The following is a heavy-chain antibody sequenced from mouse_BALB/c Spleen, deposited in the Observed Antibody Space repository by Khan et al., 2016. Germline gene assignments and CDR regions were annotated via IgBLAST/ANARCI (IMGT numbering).Heavy chain of an antibody. J-gene: IGHJ3*01. CDR3: ALDGSWFAY. CDR2: IDPENGNT. V-gene: IGHV14-1*02. Sequence: VQLQQSGAELVRPGALVKLSCKATGFNIKDYYMHWVKQRPEQGLEWIGWIDPENGNTIYDPKFQGKASITADTSSNTAYLQLSSLTSEDTDVYYSALDGSWFAYWGQGTLVTVSA. D-gene: IGHD2-3*01. CDR1: GFNIKDYY.